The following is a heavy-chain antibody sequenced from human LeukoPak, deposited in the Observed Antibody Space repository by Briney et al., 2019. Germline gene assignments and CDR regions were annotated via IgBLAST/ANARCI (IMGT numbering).Heavy chain of an antibody. J-gene: IGHJ3*02. V-gene: IGHV3-23*01. CDR1: GFTLSDYY. Sequence: GGSLRLSCAASGFTLSDYYMSWVRQAPGKGLEWVSGISGSGGSTYYADSVKGRFTISRDNSKNTLYLQMNSLRAEDTAVYYCAKGSSSYYFAFDIWGQGTMVTVSS. CDR3: AKGSSSYYFAFDI. CDR2: ISGSGGST. D-gene: IGHD6-13*01.